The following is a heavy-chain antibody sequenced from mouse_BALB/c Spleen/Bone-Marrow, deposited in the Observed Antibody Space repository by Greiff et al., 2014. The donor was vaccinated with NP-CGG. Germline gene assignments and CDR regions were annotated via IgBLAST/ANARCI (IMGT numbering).Heavy chain of an antibody. J-gene: IGHJ4*01. Sequence: EVKVVESGGGLVQPGGSRKLSCAASGFTFSSFGMHWVRQAPEKGLEWVAYISSGSSTIYYADTMKGRFTISRDNPKNTLFLQMTSLRSEDTAMYYCTRSGTLGAMDYWGQGTSVTVSP. V-gene: IGHV5-17*02. D-gene: IGHD3-3*01. CDR3: TRSGTLGAMDY. CDR1: GFTFSSFG. CDR2: ISSGSSTI.